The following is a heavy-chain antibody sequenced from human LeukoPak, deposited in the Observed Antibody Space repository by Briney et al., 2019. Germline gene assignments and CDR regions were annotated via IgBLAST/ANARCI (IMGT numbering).Heavy chain of an antibody. CDR1: GYTFTGYH. D-gene: IGHD3-3*01. CDR3: ARDGGTIFGVYYFDY. Sequence: ASVKVSCKASGYTFTGYHMHWVRQAPGQGLEWMGWINPNSGGTNYAQKFQGRVTMTRDKSISTAYMELSRLRSDDTAVYYCARDGGTIFGVYYFDYWGQGTLVTVSS. J-gene: IGHJ4*02. CDR2: INPNSGGT. V-gene: IGHV1-2*02.